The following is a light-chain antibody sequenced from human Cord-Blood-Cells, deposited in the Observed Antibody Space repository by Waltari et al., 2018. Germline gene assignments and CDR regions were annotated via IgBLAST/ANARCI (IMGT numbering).Light chain of an antibody. J-gene: IGLJ3*02. CDR1: SSDVGSYNR. CDR3: SSYTSSSTWV. V-gene: IGLV2-18*02. CDR2: EVS. Sequence: QSALTQPPSVSGSPGQSVTIPCTGTSSDVGSYNRVSWYQQPPGTAPRLMIYEVSKRPSGVPDRFSGSKSGNTASLTISGLQAEDEADYYCSSYTSSSTWVFGGGTKLTVL.